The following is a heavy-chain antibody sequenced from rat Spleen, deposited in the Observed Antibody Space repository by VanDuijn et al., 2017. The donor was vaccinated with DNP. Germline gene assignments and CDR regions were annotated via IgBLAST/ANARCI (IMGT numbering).Heavy chain of an antibody. V-gene: IGHV5-7*01. CDR1: GFTFSNYY. CDR2: IIYDGTRT. Sequence: EVQLVESGGGLVQPGGSLKLSCAASGFTFSNYYMTWVRQAPEKGLEWVATIIYDGTRTYYRESVKGRFTVSRDNGKSTLYLQMDSLRSDDTATYYCARVSGYDYFDYWGQGVMVTVSS. J-gene: IGHJ2*01. D-gene: IGHD4-3*01. CDR3: ARVSGYDYFDY.